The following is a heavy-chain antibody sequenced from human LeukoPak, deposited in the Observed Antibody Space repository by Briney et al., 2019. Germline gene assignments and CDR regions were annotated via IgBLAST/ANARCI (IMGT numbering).Heavy chain of an antibody. CDR1: GFTFSSYA. CDR2: ISYDGSNK. Sequence: GGSLRLSCPASGFTFSSYAMHWVRQAPGKGLEWVAVISYDGSNKYYADSVKGRFTISRDNSKNTLYLQMNSLRAEDTAVYYCARDRAVTAVYYYYGMDVWGQGTTVTVSS. V-gene: IGHV3-30-3*01. CDR3: ARDRAVTAVYYYYGMDV. D-gene: IGHD4-17*01. J-gene: IGHJ6*02.